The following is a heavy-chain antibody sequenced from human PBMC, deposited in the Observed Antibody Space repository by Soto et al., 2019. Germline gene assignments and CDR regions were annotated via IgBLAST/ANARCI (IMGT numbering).Heavy chain of an antibody. V-gene: IGHV3-33*01. CDR1: GFTFRSYF. D-gene: IGHD3-10*02. CDR3: VRDRTVSLVRGVSVDN. J-gene: IGHJ1*01. CDR2: VWFDGTKT. Sequence: GSLSLSCETSGFTFRSYFMHWIRQAPGKWLQWVAIVWFDGTKTYYGDSVKGRFTISRDNSKNTLYLQMNNLRAEDTALYFCVRDRTVSLVRGVSVDNWGQGALVTVSS.